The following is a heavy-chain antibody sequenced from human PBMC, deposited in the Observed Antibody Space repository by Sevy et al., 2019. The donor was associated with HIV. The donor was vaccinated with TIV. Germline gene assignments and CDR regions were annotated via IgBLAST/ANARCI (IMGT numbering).Heavy chain of an antibody. CDR2: IRNRPNRYTT. V-gene: IGHV3-72*01. CDR3: VRGPNCGVGGCQQISPYCLDV. J-gene: IGHJ6*03. Sequence: GGSLRLSCAASGFAFSDHYVDWVRQAPGKGLEWVGPIRNRPNRYTTEYAASVEGRFTISRDDSRHSLYLQMNSLKTEDSAVYYCVRGPNCGVGGCQQISPYCLDVWGKGATVTVSS. D-gene: IGHD2-21*01. CDR1: GFAFSDHY.